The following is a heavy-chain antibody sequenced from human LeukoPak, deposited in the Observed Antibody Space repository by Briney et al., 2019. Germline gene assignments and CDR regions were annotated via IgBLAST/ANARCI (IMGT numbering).Heavy chain of an antibody. Sequence: PEGSLRLSCAASGFTFSSYAMSWVRQAPGKGLEWVSYISSSGSTIYYADSVKGRFTISRDNAKNSLYLQMNSLRAEDTAVYYCARVSSSSWSEYFQHWGQGTLVTVSS. CDR1: GFTFSSYA. D-gene: IGHD6-6*01. CDR3: ARVSSSSWSEYFQH. CDR2: ISSSGSTI. J-gene: IGHJ1*01. V-gene: IGHV3-48*04.